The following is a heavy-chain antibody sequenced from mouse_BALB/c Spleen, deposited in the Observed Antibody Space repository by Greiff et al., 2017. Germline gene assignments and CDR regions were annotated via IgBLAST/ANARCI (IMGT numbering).Heavy chain of an antibody. V-gene: IGHV1-5*01. Sequence: VQLQQSGTVLARPGASVKMSCTASGYSFTSYWMHWVKQRPGQGLEWIGAIYPGNSDTSYNQKFKGKAKLTAVTSASTAYLELSSLTNEDAAVYYCTLCSRYFDYWGQGTTLTVSS. D-gene: IGHD6-1*01. J-gene: IGHJ2*01. CDR3: TLCSRYFDY. CDR2: IYPGNSDT. CDR1: GYSFTSYW.